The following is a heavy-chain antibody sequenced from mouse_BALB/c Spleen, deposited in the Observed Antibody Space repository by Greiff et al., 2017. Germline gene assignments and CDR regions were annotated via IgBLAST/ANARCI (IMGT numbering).Heavy chain of an antibody. CDR1: GFTFSDYG. D-gene: IGHD4-1*01. CDR2: ISNLAYSI. J-gene: IGHJ3*01. CDR3: ARGNWDVGFAY. Sequence: EVMLVESGGGLVQPGGSRKLSCAASGFTFSDYGMAWVRQAPGKGPEWVAFISNLAYSIYYADTVTGRFTISRENAKNTLYLEMSSLRSEDTAMYYCARGNWDVGFAYWGQGTLVTVSA. V-gene: IGHV5-15*02.